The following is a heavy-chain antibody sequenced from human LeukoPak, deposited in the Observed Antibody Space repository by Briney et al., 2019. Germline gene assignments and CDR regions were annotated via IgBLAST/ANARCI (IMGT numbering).Heavy chain of an antibody. V-gene: IGHV3-11*01. Sequence: LEWVSYISSSGSTIQYADSVKGRFTISRDNAKNSLYLQMNSLRAEDTAVYYCAREYTYYDYWGQGTLVTVSS. CDR2: ISSSGSTI. J-gene: IGHJ4*02. D-gene: IGHD3-3*01. CDR3: AREYTYYDY.